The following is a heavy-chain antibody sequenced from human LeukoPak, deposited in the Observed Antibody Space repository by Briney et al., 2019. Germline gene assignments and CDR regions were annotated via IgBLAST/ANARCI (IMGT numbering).Heavy chain of an antibody. CDR3: ARGYIGRLPPRADYYYGMDV. V-gene: IGHV4-34*01. Sequence: PSETLSLTCAVYGGSFSGYYWSWIRQPPGKGLEWIGEINHSGSTNYNPSLKSRVTISVDTSKNQFSLKLSSVTAADTAVYYCARGYIGRLPPRADYYYGMDVWGQGTTVTVSS. CDR2: INHSGST. D-gene: IGHD5-12*01. J-gene: IGHJ6*02. CDR1: GGSFSGYY.